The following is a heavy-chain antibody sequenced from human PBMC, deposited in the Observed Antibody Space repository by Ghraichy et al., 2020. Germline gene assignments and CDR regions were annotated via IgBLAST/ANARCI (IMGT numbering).Heavy chain of an antibody. CDR3: ARGREWLSYYYFDY. Sequence: SQTLSLTCAISGDSVSSNSAAWNWIRQSPSRGLEWLGRTYYKSRWYNDYALSVKSRITINPDTSKNQFSLQLNSVTPEDTAVYYCARGREWLSYYYFDYWGRGTLVTVSS. CDR1: GDSVSSNSAA. J-gene: IGHJ4*02. D-gene: IGHD3-3*01. V-gene: IGHV6-1*01. CDR2: TYYKSRWYN.